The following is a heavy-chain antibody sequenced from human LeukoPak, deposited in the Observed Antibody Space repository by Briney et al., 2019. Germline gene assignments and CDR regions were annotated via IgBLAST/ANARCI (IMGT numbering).Heavy chain of an antibody. V-gene: IGHV5-51*01. J-gene: IGHJ3*01. Sequence: GESLKISCKGSGYSFTTHWIGWVRQMPGKGLELMAISFPGDSDTRYSPSFQGQVTISADKSISTAYLQWSSLKASDTAIYYCARPNITSYYDSRGYDGFDVWGQGTMVTVSS. D-gene: IGHD3-22*01. CDR3: ARPNITSYYDSRGYDGFDV. CDR1: GYSFTTHW. CDR2: SFPGDSDT.